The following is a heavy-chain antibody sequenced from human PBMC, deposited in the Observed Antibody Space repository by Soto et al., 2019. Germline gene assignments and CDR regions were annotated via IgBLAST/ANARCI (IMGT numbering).Heavy chain of an antibody. CDR2: IYYSGST. CDR3: ARVLSGSYSRWFDP. CDR1: GGSISSSSYY. Sequence: SETLSLTCTVSGGSISSSSYYWGWIRQPPGKGLEWIGSIYYSGSTYYNPSLKSRVTMSVDTSKNQFSLKLSSVTAADTAVYYCARVLSGSYSRWFDPWGQGTLVTVSS. J-gene: IGHJ5*02. V-gene: IGHV4-39*01. D-gene: IGHD1-26*01.